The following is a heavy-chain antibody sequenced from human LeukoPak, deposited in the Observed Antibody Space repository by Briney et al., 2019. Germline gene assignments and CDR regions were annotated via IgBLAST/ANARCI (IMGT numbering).Heavy chain of an antibody. CDR2: INSDGSRT. CDR3: ASVRPGSTTNGNYGMDV. Sequence: GGSLRLSCAASGFTFSSYWMHWVRQALGKGLVWVSRINSDGSRTSYADSVKGRFTVSRDNAKNTLYLQMNSLRAEDTAVYYCASVRPGSTTNGNYGMDVWGQGTTVTVSS. D-gene: IGHD2-2*01. J-gene: IGHJ6*02. CDR1: GFTFSSYW. V-gene: IGHV3-74*01.